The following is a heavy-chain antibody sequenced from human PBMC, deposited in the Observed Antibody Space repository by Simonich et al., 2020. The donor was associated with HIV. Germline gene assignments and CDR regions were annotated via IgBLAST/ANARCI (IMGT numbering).Heavy chain of an antibody. CDR3: ARLTAGGLGEYFQH. D-gene: IGHD6-13*01. CDR1: GGSFSGYY. V-gene: IGHV4-34*01. CDR2: INHSGST. Sequence: QVQLQQWGAGLLKPSETLSLTCAVYGGSFSGYYGSWIRPPPGKGLGWIGEINHSGSTNYNPSLKSRVTISVDTSKNQFSLKLSSVTAADTAVYYCARLTAGGLGEYFQHWGQGTLVTVSS. J-gene: IGHJ1*01.